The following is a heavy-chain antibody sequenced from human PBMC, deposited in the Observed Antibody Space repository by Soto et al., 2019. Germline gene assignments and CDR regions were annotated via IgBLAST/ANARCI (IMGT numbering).Heavy chain of an antibody. CDR3: AYRLFGSGHDY. CDR2: IYHSGST. Sequence: SETLSLTCAVSGYSISSGYYWGWIRQPPGKGLEWIGSIYHSGSTYYNPSLKSRVTISVDTSKNQFSLKLSSVTAADTAVYYCAYRLFGSGHDYWGQGTLVTVSS. V-gene: IGHV4-38-2*01. J-gene: IGHJ4*02. CDR1: GYSISSGYY. D-gene: IGHD3-16*01.